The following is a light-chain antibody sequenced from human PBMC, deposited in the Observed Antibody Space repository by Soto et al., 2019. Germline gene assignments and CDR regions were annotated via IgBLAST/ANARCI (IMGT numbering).Light chain of an antibody. Sequence: EILLTQSPGTLSLSPGDRATLSCRASQSVSSSYLAWYQQKPGQAPRLLIYGASSRATGIPDRFSGSGSGTDFTLTISRLEPEDFAVYYCQQYGSSRTFGQGTKV. V-gene: IGKV3-20*01. CDR1: QSVSSSY. CDR2: GAS. CDR3: QQYGSSRT. J-gene: IGKJ1*01.